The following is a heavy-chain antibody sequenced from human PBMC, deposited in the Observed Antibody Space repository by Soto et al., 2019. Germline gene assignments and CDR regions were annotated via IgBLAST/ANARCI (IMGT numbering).Heavy chain of an antibody. D-gene: IGHD3-10*01. V-gene: IGHV1-69*13. J-gene: IGHJ6*02. CDR2: IIPIFGTA. CDR1: GGTFSSYA. CDR3: ASSSFLRSGDLFHGLDV. Sequence: ASVKVSCKASGGTFSSYAISWVRQAPGQGLEWMGGIIPIFGTANYAQKFQGRVTITADESTSTAYMELSSLRSEDTAVYFCASSSFLRSGDLFHGLDVWGQGTTVTVSS.